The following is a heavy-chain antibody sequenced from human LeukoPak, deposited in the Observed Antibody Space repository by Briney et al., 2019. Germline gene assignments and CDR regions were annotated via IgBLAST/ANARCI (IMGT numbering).Heavy chain of an antibody. CDR3: ASPLLDTDAFDI. J-gene: IGHJ3*02. Sequence: ASVKVSCKASGYTFTGYYMHWVRQAPGPGLEWMGWINPNSGGTNYAQKFQGRVTMTRDTSISTAYMELSRLRSDDTAVYYCASPLLDTDAFDIWGQGTMVTVSS. CDR2: INPNSGGT. D-gene: IGHD5-18*01. CDR1: GYTFTGYY. V-gene: IGHV1-2*02.